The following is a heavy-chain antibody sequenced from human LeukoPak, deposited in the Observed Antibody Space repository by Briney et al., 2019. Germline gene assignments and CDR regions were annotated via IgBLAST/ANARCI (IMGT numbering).Heavy chain of an antibody. CDR2: IDNSGSA. V-gene: IGHV4-59*08. CDR1: GGSIKSYY. Sequence: SETLSLTCTVSGGSIKSYYWSWIRQPPGKRLEWIGYIDNSGSANRNPSLKSRVTISADTSKNQFFLKLSSVTAADTAVYYCAITGTLAWFDPWGQGTLVTVSS. D-gene: IGHD1-7*01. CDR3: AITGTLAWFDP. J-gene: IGHJ5*02.